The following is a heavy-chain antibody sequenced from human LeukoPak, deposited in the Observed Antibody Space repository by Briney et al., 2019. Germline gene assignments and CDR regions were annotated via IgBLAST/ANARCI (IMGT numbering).Heavy chain of an antibody. CDR1: GYTFTSYY. Sequence: ASVKVSCKASGYTFTSYYMHWVRQAPGQGLEWMGIINPSGGSTSYAQRFQGRVTMTRDMSTSTVYMELSSLRSEDTAVYYCASNIVGATTGSIDYWGQGTLVTVSS. D-gene: IGHD1-26*01. V-gene: IGHV1-46*01. CDR3: ASNIVGATTGSIDY. J-gene: IGHJ4*02. CDR2: INPSGGST.